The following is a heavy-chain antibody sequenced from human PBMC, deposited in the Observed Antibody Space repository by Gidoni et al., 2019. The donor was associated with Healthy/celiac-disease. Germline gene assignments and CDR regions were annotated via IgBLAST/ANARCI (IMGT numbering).Heavy chain of an antibody. CDR2: IKQDGSEK. CDR1: GFTFSSYW. V-gene: IGHV3-7*01. J-gene: IGHJ5*02. D-gene: IGHD3-3*01. CDR3: ARSPLAYYDFWSGYYTSWFDP. Sequence: EVQLVESGGGLVQPGGSLRLSCAASGFTFSSYWMSWVRQAPGKGLEWVANIKQDGSEKYYVDSGKGRFTISRDNAKNSLYLQMNSLRAEDTAVYYCARSPLAYYDFWSGYYTSWFDPWGQGTLVTVSS.